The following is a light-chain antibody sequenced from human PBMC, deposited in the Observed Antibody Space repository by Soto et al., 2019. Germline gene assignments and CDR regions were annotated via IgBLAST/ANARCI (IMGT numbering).Light chain of an antibody. J-gene: IGKJ2*01. Sequence: IVMTQSPATLSVSPGERATLSCRASQSISTNLAWYQQKPGQAPRLLIYGASTRATGIPARFSGSGSGTEFTLTISSLQSEDFAVYHCQQYSNWYTFGQGTKVDIK. CDR1: QSISTN. CDR3: QQYSNWYT. CDR2: GAS. V-gene: IGKV3-15*01.